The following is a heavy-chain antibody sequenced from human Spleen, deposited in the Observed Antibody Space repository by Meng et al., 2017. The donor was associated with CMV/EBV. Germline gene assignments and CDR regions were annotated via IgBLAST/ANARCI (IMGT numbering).Heavy chain of an antibody. CDR3: AREGGYCSSTSCYRAALDYYYGMDV. Sequence: GESLKISCAASGFIVSSDNMNWVRQSPGKGLEWVSILYIDGSTSYAASVKGRFTISRDNSKNTLYLQMNSLRAEDTAVYYCAREGGYCSSTSCYRAALDYYYGMDVWGQGTTVTVSS. J-gene: IGHJ6*02. CDR1: GFIVSSDN. CDR2: LYIDGST. D-gene: IGHD2-2*02. V-gene: IGHV3-53*05.